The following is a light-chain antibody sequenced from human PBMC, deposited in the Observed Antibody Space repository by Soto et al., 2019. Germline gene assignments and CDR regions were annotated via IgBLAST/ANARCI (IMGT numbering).Light chain of an antibody. V-gene: IGKV1-39*01. Sequence: DIQMTQSPSSLSASVGNRVTITCRASQSISTYLNWYQKKPGKAPNLLIYDASRLQSGVPSRFSGSGGGTDFTLSISSVQPEDFAVYYCQQYGSSGTFGQGTKVDIK. J-gene: IGKJ1*01. CDR1: QSISTY. CDR2: DAS. CDR3: QQYGSSGT.